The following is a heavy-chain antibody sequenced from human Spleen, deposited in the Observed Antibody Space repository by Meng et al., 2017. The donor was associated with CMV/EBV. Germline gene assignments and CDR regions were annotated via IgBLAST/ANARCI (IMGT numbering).Heavy chain of an antibody. J-gene: IGHJ6*02. CDR3: ARDQRSSCSSTSCYYYYGMDV. CDR2: ISSDGSNK. Sequence: GESLKISCASSGFTFSDYAIHWVRQAPGKGLKWVAVISSDGSNKYYADSVKGRFTISREISQKTVYLQMNSLRAADTALYYCARDQRSSCSSTSCYYYYGMDVWGQGTTVTVSS. CDR1: GFTFSDYA. V-gene: IGHV3-30*04. D-gene: IGHD2-2*01.